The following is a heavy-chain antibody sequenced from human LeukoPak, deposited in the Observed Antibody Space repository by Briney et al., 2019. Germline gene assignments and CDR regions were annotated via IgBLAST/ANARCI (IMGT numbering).Heavy chain of an antibody. J-gene: IGHJ4*02. D-gene: IGHD3-22*01. CDR2: IIPILGIA. CDR1: GGTFSSYA. V-gene: IGHV1-69*04. Sequence: SVKVSCKASGGTFSSYAISWVRQAPGQGLEWMGRIIPILGIANYAQKFQGRDTITADKSTSTAYMELSSLRSEDTAVYYCARLVGSGYYYHFDYWGQGTLVTVSS. CDR3: ARLVGSGYYYHFDY.